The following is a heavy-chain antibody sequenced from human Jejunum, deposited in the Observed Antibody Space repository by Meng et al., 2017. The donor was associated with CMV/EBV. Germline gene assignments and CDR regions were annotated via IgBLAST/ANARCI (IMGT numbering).Heavy chain of an antibody. CDR1: GFRFDDHG. CDR2: INWNGGTT. V-gene: IGHV3-20*04. J-gene: IGHJ6*02. Sequence: CVFSGFRFDDHGMSWVRQAPGKGLEWVSGINWNGGTTAYADSVKGRFPVSRDNAKNSLYLQMHSLRAEDTALYYCARDISFYGLDVWGQGTTVTVSS. CDR3: ARDISFYGLDV.